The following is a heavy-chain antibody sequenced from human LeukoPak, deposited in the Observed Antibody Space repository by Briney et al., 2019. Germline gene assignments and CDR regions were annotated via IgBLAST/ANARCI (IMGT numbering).Heavy chain of an antibody. D-gene: IGHD3-22*01. CDR1: GGSFSVYY. J-gene: IGHJ3*02. CDR2: INHSGST. V-gene: IGHV4-34*01. CDR3: ARRVYDSSGYPLDAFDI. Sequence: PSETLSLTCAVDGGSFSVYYWSWIRQPPGKVLELIAEINHSGSTNYNPSLKSRVTISVDTSKIQFSLKLSSVTAADTAVYYCARRVYDSSGYPLDAFDIWGQGTMVTVSS.